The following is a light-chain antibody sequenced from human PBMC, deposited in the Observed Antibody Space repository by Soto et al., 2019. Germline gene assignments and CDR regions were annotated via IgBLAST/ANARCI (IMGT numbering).Light chain of an antibody. CDR1: QSISSW. V-gene: IGKV1-5*03. J-gene: IGKJ5*01. CDR2: KAS. Sequence: DIQMTQSPATLSLSVGERATIYCRASQSISSWLAWYQQKPGRAPKLLIYKASSLESGVPSRFSGSGSGTEFTLTISSLQPDDFATYYCQQYNTSPITFGQGTRLEIK. CDR3: QQYNTSPIT.